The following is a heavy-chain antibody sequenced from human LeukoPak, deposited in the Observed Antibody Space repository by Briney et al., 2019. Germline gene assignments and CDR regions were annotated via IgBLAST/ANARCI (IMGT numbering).Heavy chain of an antibody. Sequence: PGGSLRLSCAASGFTFSSYEMNWVRQAPGKGLEWVSYISSSGSIIYYADSVKGRFTISRDNAKNSLYLQMNSLRAEDTSVYYCARDGSPLAFDIWGQGTVVTVSS. CDR2: ISSSGSII. V-gene: IGHV3-48*03. CDR1: GFTFSSYE. CDR3: ARDGSPLAFDI. J-gene: IGHJ3*02.